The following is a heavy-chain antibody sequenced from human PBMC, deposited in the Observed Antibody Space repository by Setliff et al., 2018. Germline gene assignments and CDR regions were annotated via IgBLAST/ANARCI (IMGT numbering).Heavy chain of an antibody. J-gene: IGHJ6*02. Sequence: ASVKVSCKASGGAFSTYSLSWVRQAPGQGFEWVGRIIPILGITNYAQRFQGRVTITADESTSTVYMELTSLRPEDTAVYYCARGKMDVVAAGGKYCAMDVWGQGTAVTVSS. CDR3: ARGKMDVVAAGGKYCAMDV. V-gene: IGHV1-69*13. D-gene: IGHD6-13*01. CDR2: IIPILGIT. CDR1: GGAFSTYS.